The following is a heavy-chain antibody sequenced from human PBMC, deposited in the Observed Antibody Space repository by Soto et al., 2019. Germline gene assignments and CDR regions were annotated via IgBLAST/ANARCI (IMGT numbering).Heavy chain of an antibody. CDR1: GFTFSSYA. D-gene: IGHD6-19*01. Sequence: GGPLRLSCAASGFTFSSYAMSWVSQAPGKGLEWVSVISGSGGSTYYADSVKGRFTISRDNSKNTLYLQMNSLRAEDTAVYYCTGSSDWYNAFDIWGQATMVTVSS. J-gene: IGHJ3*02. CDR2: ISGSGGST. V-gene: IGHV3-23*01. CDR3: TGSSDWYNAFDI.